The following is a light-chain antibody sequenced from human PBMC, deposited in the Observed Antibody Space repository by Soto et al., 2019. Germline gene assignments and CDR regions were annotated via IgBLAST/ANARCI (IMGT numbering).Light chain of an antibody. CDR2: VAS. V-gene: IGKV3-20*01. CDR3: QPYGSSPYT. J-gene: IGKJ2*01. CDR1: QSVSNTY. Sequence: EIVLTQSPGTLSLSPGERATLSCRASQSVSNTYLAWYQQKPGQAPRLLIYVASSRATGIPDRFSGSGSGTDCTLTISRLEPEDFAVYYCQPYGSSPYTFAQRTKLEIK.